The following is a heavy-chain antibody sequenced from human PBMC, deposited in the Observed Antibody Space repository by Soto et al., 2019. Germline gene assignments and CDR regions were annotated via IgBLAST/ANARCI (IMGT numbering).Heavy chain of an antibody. CDR2: IYYSGST. CDR1: GGSISSYY. V-gene: IGHV4-59*01. Sequence: SETLSLTCTVSGGSISSYYWSWIRQPPGKGLEWIGYIYYSGSTNYNPSLKSRVTISVDTSKNQFSLKLSSVTAADTAVYYCARDLGFPGQQLAVDPWGQGTLVPVS. CDR3: ARDLGFPGQQLAVDP. J-gene: IGHJ5*02. D-gene: IGHD6-13*01.